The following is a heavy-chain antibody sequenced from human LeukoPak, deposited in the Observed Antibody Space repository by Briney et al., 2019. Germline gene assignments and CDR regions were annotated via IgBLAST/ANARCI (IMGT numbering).Heavy chain of an antibody. CDR3: ARVAYCSSTSCYDY. CDR2: FDPEDGET. J-gene: IGHJ4*02. Sequence: ASVKVSCKVSGYTLTELSMHWVRQAPGKGLEWMGGFDPEDGETIYAQKFQGRVTMTEDTSTDTAYMELSSLRSEDTAVYYCARVAYCSSTSCYDYWGQGALVTVSS. D-gene: IGHD2-2*01. V-gene: IGHV1-24*01. CDR1: GYTLTELS.